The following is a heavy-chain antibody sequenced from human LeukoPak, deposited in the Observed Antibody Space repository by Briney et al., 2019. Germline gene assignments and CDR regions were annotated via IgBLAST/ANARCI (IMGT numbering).Heavy chain of an antibody. V-gene: IGHV1-2*06. CDR1: GYTFTGYY. D-gene: IGHD3-22*01. CDR2: INPNSGGT. CDR3: ARDPSAYYDSSGYNDY. Sequence: GASVKVSCKASGYTFTGYYMHWVRQAPGQGLEWMGRINPNSGGTNYAQKFQGRVTMTRDTSISTAYMELSRLRSDDTAVYYCARDPSAYYDSSGYNDYWGQGTLFTVSS. J-gene: IGHJ4*02.